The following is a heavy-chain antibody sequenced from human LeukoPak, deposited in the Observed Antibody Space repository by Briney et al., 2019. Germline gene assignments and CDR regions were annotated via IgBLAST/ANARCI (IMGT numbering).Heavy chain of an antibody. V-gene: IGHV4-59*01. CDR1: GGSMSGYY. CDR2: IYYTGST. CDR3: ARVTPIAAAGSDYFDY. D-gene: IGHD6-25*01. J-gene: IGHJ4*02. Sequence: SETLSLTCTVSGGSMSGYYWSWIRQPPGKGLDWIGYIYYTGSTNYNPSLKSRVTISVDTSKNQFSPKLSSVTAADTAVYYCARVTPIAAAGSDYFDYWGQGTLVTVSS.